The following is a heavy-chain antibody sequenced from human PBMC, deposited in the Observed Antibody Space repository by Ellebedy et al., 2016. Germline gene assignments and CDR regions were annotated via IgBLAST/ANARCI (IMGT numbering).Heavy chain of an antibody. J-gene: IGHJ6*02. CDR3: AKDISRLLSSGYYPEPYYYYGMDV. D-gene: IGHD3-22*01. V-gene: IGHV3-9*01. CDR2: ISWNSGSI. CDR1: GFTFDDYA. Sequence: SLKISCAASGFTFDDYAMHWVRQAPGKGLEWVSGISWNSGSIGYADSVKGRFTISRDNAKNSLYLQMNSLRAEDTALYYCAKDISRLLSSGYYPEPYYYYGMDVWGQGTTVTVSS.